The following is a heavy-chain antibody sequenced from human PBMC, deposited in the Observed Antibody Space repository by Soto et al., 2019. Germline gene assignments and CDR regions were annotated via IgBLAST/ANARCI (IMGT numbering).Heavy chain of an antibody. V-gene: IGHV1-69*02. J-gene: IGHJ4*02. D-gene: IGHD2-15*01. CDR3: ARGGYCSGGSCYCAY. CDR1: GGTFSSYT. CDR2: IIPILGIA. Sequence: QVQLVQSGAEVKKPGSSVKVSCKASGGTFSSYTISWVRQAPGQGLEWMGRIIPILGIANYAQKFQGRVTITADKSTSTAYMELSSVRSEDTAVYYCARGGYCSGGSCYCAYWGQGTLVTVSS.